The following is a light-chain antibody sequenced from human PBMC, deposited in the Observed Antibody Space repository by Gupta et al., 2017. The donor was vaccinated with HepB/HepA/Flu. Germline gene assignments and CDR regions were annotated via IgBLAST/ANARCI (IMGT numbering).Light chain of an antibody. CDR2: AAS. CDR3: LQYNSYPRT. J-gene: IGKJ1*01. CDR1: QGIGND. Sequence: DIQMTQSPSSLSASIGDRVTITCRASQGIGNDLGWCQQRPGEAPKRLIRAASILLSGVPPRFSGGGFGTEFTLTISSQQPEDFATYYCLQYNSYPRTFGQGTKVEIK. V-gene: IGKV1-17*01.